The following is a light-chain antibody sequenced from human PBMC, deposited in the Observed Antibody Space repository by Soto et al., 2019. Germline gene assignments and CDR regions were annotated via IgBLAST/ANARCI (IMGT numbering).Light chain of an antibody. Sequence: EIVLTQSPAALSLSPGXRATLSCRASQSVSSYLAWYQQKPGQAPRLLIYDASNRATGIPARFSGSGSGTDFTLTISSLESEDFAVYYCQQSSNWPLTFGGGTKVEI. CDR2: DAS. J-gene: IGKJ4*01. V-gene: IGKV3-11*01. CDR1: QSVSSY. CDR3: QQSSNWPLT.